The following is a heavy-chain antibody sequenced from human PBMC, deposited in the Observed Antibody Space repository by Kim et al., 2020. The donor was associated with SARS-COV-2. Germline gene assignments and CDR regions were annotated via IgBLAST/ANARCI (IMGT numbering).Heavy chain of an antibody. Sequence: GGSLRLSCAVSGFTSRDYSMSWIRQAPGKGPEWVSYISSSGSLLYYADSVKGRFTISRDNAKNSLYLQMNSLRADDTAVYYCARCLFAGGGDCSYVDYWGQGALVTVSS. D-gene: IGHD2-21*02. CDR1: GFTSRDYS. CDR3: ARCLFAGGGDCSYVDY. CDR2: ISSSGSLL. J-gene: IGHJ4*02. V-gene: IGHV3-11*04.